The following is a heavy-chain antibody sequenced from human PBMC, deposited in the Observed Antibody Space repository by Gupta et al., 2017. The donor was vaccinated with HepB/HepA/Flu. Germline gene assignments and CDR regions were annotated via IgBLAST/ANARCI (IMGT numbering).Heavy chain of an antibody. CDR3: ARSRYCSSTSCYAGDFDY. V-gene: IGHV3-7*01. CDR1: GFTFSSYW. Sequence: EVQLVESGGGLVQPGWSLRLSCAASGFTFSSYWMSWVRQAPGKGLEWVANIKQDGSEKYYVDSVKGRFTISRDNAKNSLYLQMNSLRAEDTAVYYCARSRYCSSTSCYAGDFDYWGQGTLVTVSS. J-gene: IGHJ4*02. D-gene: IGHD2-2*01. CDR2: IKQDGSEK.